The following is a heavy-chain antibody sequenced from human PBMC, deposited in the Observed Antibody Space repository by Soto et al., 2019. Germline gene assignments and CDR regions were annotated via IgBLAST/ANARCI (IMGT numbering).Heavy chain of an antibody. CDR2: ISGSGGST. J-gene: IGHJ4*02. Sequence: EVQLLESGGGLVQPGGSLRLSCAASGFTFSSYAMSWVRQAPGKGLEWVSAISGSGGSTYYADSVKGRFTISRDNSKNTLYLQMNSLRAEDTAVYYCANTPHSLPYYFDYWSQGTLVTVSS. D-gene: IGHD2-15*01. CDR3: ANTPHSLPYYFDY. V-gene: IGHV3-23*01. CDR1: GFTFSSYA.